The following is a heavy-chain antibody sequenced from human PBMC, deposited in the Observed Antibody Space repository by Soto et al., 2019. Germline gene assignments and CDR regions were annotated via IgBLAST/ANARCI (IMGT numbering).Heavy chain of an antibody. CDR1: DFPFTTGW. J-gene: IGHJ4*02. Sequence: EVQLVESGGGLVKPGGSLRLSCVTSDFPFTTGWMSWVRQAPGKGLEWVGRIKSKADGGTTDYAAPVKGRFTISRDDSKDTMYLQMNSLKTGDTGVYYCTTDGNFDYWGQGTLVTVSS. V-gene: IGHV3-15*01. CDR3: TTDGNFDY. CDR2: IKSKADGGTT.